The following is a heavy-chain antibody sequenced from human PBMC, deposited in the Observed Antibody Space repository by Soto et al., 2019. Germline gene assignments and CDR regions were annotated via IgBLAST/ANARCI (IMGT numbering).Heavy chain of an antibody. CDR3: ARDPDYGDYWGYVADS. V-gene: IGHV1-2*02. CDR1: GYTFAAYY. J-gene: IGHJ4*02. D-gene: IGHD4-17*01. CDR2: INLTSGGT. Sequence: QVQLVQSGAEVKKPGASVKVSCKTSGYTFAAYYIHWIRQAPGQGLEWMGWINLTSGGTVCAQNFQDIVHTTRDSSISTSYMELRRLNSDATAVYQCARDPDYGDYWGYVADSCGQGTPVTVSS.